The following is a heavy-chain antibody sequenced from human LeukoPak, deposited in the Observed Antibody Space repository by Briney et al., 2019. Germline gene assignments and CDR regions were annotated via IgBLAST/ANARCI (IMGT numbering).Heavy chain of an antibody. CDR2: ISGSYGTT. CDR1: GFTFSSYA. Sequence: GGSLRLSCAASGFTFSSYAMSWLRQAPGKGLEWVSSISGSYGTTYYADSVKGRFTISRDNSKNTLYLKMNSLRAEDTAVYYCARDPRDIVVVVAATPSVAVAGMGNYYYYGMDVWGQGTTVTVSS. V-gene: IGHV3-23*01. D-gene: IGHD2-15*01. CDR3: ARDPRDIVVVVAATPSVAVAGMGNYYYYGMDV. J-gene: IGHJ6*02.